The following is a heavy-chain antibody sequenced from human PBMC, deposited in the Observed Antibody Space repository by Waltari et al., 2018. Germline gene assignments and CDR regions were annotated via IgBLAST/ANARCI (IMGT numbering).Heavy chain of an antibody. V-gene: IGHV3-21*01. CDR3: ARELRGSYAIDY. J-gene: IGHJ4*02. CDR2: ISSSSSYI. Sequence: VQLQESGPGLVKPSETLSLTCTVSGGSISTSKYYWGWIRQTPGKGLEWVSSISSSSSYIYYADSVKGRFTISRDNAKNSLYLQMNSLRAEDTAVYYCARELRGSYAIDYWGQGTLVSVSS. CDR1: GGSISTSKY. D-gene: IGHD1-26*01.